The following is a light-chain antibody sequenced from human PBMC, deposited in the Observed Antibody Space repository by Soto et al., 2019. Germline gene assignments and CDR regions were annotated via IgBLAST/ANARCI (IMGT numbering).Light chain of an antibody. CDR3: QQYGSSGT. CDR2: GAS. V-gene: IGKV3-20*01. CDR1: QSVSSSY. J-gene: IGKJ1*01. Sequence: VLKKSPGTLSLSPGERATLSCRASQSVSSSYLAWYQQKPGQAPRLLIYGASSRATGIPDRFSGSGSGTDFTLTISRLEPEDFAVYYCQQYGSSGTFGQGTKVDI.